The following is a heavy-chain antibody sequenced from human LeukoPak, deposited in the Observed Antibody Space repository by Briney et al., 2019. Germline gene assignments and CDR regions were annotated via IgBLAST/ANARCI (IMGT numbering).Heavy chain of an antibody. D-gene: IGHD5-18*01. J-gene: IGHJ4*01. CDR2: ISTSSDNI. CDR1: GFTFSSYS. Sequence: PGGSLRLSCAASGFTFSSYSMNWVRQAPGKGLEWVSYISTSSDNIYYADSVKGRFTISRDNAKNSLYLQMNSLRAEDTAVCYCARGYSYTPDYWGHGTLVTVSS. V-gene: IGHV3-48*01. CDR3: ARGYSYTPDY.